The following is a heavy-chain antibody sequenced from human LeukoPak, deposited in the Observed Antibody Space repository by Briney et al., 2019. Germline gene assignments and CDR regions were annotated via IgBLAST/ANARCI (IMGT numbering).Heavy chain of an antibody. V-gene: IGHV4-4*07. CDR1: GGSISSYY. CDR2: IYTSGST. CDR3: AREQGALSWCDP. Sequence: SETLFLTCTVSGGSISSYYWSWIRQPAGKGLEWIGRIYTSGSTNYNPSLKSRVTMSVDTSKNQFSLKLSSVTAADTDVDYCAREQGALSWCDPWGQGTLVTVSS. J-gene: IGHJ5*02.